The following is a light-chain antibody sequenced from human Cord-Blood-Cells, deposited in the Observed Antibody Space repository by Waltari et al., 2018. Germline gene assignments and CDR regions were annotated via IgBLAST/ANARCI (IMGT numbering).Light chain of an antibody. CDR3: QQYYSTPSYT. CDR1: QSVLYSSNNKKD. V-gene: IGKV4-1*01. Sequence: DIVMTQSPDSLAVSLGERATINCKSSQSVLYSSNNKKDLAWYQQKPGQPPKLLIYWASTRESGVPDRFSGSGSGTDFTLTISSLQAEDVAVYYCQQYYSTPSYTFGQGTKLEIK. CDR2: WAS. J-gene: IGKJ2*01.